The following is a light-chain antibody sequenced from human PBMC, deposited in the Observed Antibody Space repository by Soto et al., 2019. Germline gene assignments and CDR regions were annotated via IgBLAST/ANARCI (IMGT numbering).Light chain of an antibody. V-gene: IGKV3-20*01. J-gene: IGKJ2*01. CDR2: GAS. CDR1: QRVNSSY. CDR3: QQYVNSPVT. Sequence: EIVLTQSPDTLYLSPGEGATLSCRASQRVNSSYLAWYQQKPGQAPRLLISGASDRATGVPARVSGSGSGTDFTLTIRRLEPEDFAVYYCQQYVNSPVTFGQGTQLQIK.